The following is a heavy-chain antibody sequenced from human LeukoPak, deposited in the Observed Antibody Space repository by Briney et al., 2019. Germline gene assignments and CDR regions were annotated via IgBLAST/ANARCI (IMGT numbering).Heavy chain of an antibody. Sequence: ASVKVSCKASGYTFTSYDISWVRQAPGLGLEWMGWISAYNGNTNYAQKLQGRVTMTTDTSTSTAYMELRSLRSDDTAVYYCARDTSIAVAGTIDYWGQGTLVTVSS. CDR2: ISAYNGNT. V-gene: IGHV1-18*01. D-gene: IGHD6-19*01. J-gene: IGHJ4*02. CDR1: GYTFTSYD. CDR3: ARDTSIAVAGTIDY.